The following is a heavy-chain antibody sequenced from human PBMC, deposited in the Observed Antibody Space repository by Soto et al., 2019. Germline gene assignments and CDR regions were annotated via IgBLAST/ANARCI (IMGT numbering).Heavy chain of an antibody. V-gene: IGHV3-33*03. Sequence: QVQLVESGGGVVQPGRSLRLSCAASGFSFSSFGMHWVRQAPGKGLEWGAIIWYDGSLEYYADSVKGRFTISRDNSKNTLYLQMNSLRVEDTAVYYCAKPSYDFWSGYYHPFDYWGQGTLVTVSS. CDR1: GFSFSSFG. CDR3: AKPSYDFWSGYYHPFDY. J-gene: IGHJ4*02. D-gene: IGHD3-3*01. CDR2: IWYDGSLE.